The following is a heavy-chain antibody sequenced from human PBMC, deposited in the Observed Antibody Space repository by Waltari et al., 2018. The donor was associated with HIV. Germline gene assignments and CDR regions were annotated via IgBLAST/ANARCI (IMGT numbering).Heavy chain of an antibody. Sequence: QVQLVESGGGVVQPGRSLRLSCAASGFTFRGYGLDWVRKAPGKGLEWVAVISYDGSNKYFAESVKGRFTISRDNSKHTLYLQMSSLRAEDTAVYYCAKGDRGLGIFYYYYYAMDVWGRGTTVTVSS. V-gene: IGHV3-30*18. J-gene: IGHJ6*02. CDR3: AKGDRGLGIFYYYYYAMDV. CDR2: ISYDGSNK. CDR1: GFTFRGYG. D-gene: IGHD3-10*01.